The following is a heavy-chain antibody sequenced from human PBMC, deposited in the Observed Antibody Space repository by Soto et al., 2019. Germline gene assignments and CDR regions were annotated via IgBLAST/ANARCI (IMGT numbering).Heavy chain of an antibody. CDR2: IYHSGST. J-gene: IGHJ6*02. CDR1: GGSISSGGYS. CDR3: ARDDYNALMGGMDV. V-gene: IGHV4-30-2*01. D-gene: IGHD4-4*01. Sequence: QLQLQESGSGLVKPSQTLSLTCAVSGGSISSGGYSWSWIRQPPGKGLEWIGYIYHSGSTYYNPSLKSRVTISVDRSKNQFSLKLSAVTAADTAVYYCARDDYNALMGGMDVWGQGTTVTVSS.